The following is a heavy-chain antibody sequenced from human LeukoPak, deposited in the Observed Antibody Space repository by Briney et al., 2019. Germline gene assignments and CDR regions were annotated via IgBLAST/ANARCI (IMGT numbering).Heavy chain of an antibody. CDR2: INPNSGGT. V-gene: IGHV1-2*04. CDR1: VYTFTGYY. J-gene: IGHJ4*02. D-gene: IGHD6-19*01. Sequence: ASVNVSCKDSVYTFTGYYMHWVRQAPGQALEWMGWINPNSGGTNYAQKFQGWVTMTRDTSIGTAYMELSRLRSDDTAVYYCATFLRSGHPYWGQGTLVTVSS. CDR3: ATFLRSGHPY.